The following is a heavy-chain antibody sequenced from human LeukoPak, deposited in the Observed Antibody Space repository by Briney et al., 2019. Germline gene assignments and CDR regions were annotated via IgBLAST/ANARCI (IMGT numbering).Heavy chain of an antibody. CDR1: GFTFSSYG. D-gene: IGHD3-16*02. V-gene: IGHV3-20*04. J-gene: IGHJ4*02. Sequence: GGSLRLSCAASGFTFSSYGMHWVRQAPGKGLEWVSGINWNGGSTGYADSVKGRFTISRDNAKNSLYLQMNSLRAEDTALYYCAREGYDYVWGSYRYTGTPDYWGQGTLVTVSS. CDR3: AREGYDYVWGSYRYTGTPDY. CDR2: INWNGGST.